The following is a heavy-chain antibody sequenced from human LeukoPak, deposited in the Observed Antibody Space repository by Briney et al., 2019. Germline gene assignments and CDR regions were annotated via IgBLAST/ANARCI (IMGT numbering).Heavy chain of an antibody. CDR3: ARDKVRDYVWGSYRYTDY. CDR1: GSTFTSHW. V-gene: IGHV3-7*01. D-gene: IGHD3-16*02. Sequence: GGSLRLSCGASGSTFTSHWMSWVRQVPGKGLEWVANLNRDGSERQYVDSVKGRFTISRDNAKNSLYLQMNSLRAEDTAVYYCARDKVRDYVWGSYRYTDYWGQGTLVTVSS. CDR2: LNRDGSER. J-gene: IGHJ4*02.